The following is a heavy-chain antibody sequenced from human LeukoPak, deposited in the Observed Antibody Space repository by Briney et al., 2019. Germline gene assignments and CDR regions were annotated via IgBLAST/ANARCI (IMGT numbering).Heavy chain of an antibody. CDR1: GFTFSDYY. CDR2: ISSSSSYT. D-gene: IGHD6-19*01. Sequence: GGSLRLSCAASGFTFSDYYMSWIRQAPGKGLEWVSYISSSSSYTNYADSVKGRFTISRDNAKNSLYLQMNSLRAEDTAVYYCAGVAVAGTLDPWGQGTLVTVSS. J-gene: IGHJ5*02. V-gene: IGHV3-11*06. CDR3: AGVAVAGTLDP.